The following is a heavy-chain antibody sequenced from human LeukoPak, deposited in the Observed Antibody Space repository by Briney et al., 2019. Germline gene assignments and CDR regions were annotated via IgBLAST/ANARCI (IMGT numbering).Heavy chain of an antibody. CDR1: GFTLSSYG. D-gene: IGHD2-15*01. CDR2: IWYDGSNK. Sequence: PGRSLRLSCAASGFTLSSYGMHWVRQAPGKGLEWVAVIWYDGSNKYYADSVKGRFTISRDNSKNTLYLQMNSLRAEDTAVYYCAREGYLGYCSGGSCFNWFDPWGQGTLVTVSS. J-gene: IGHJ5*02. V-gene: IGHV3-33*01. CDR3: AREGYLGYCSGGSCFNWFDP.